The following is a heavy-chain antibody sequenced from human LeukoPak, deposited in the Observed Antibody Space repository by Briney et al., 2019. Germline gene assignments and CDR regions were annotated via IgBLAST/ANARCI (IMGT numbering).Heavy chain of an antibody. CDR1: GGSISSYY. Sequence: SETLSLTCTVSGGSISSYYWSWLRQPPGKGLEWIGYIYYSGSTNYNPSLKSRVTISVDTSKSQFSLKLSSVTAADTAIYFCARRGLRFLESVKYSWFDPWGQGTLVTVSS. J-gene: IGHJ5*02. CDR2: IYYSGST. D-gene: IGHD3-3*01. CDR3: ARRGLRFLESVKYSWFDP. V-gene: IGHV4-59*12.